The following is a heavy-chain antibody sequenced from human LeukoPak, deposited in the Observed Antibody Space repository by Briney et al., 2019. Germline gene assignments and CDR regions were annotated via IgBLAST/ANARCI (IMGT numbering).Heavy chain of an antibody. Sequence: SETLSLTCAISGYSISSGYNWGWIRQPPGKGLEWIGSIYHSGSTYYNPSLKSRVTISVDTSKNQFSLKLSSVTAADTAVHYCARHGSTIFGVVPYYYYMDVWGKGTTVTVSS. V-gene: IGHV4-38-2*01. CDR3: ARHGSTIFGVVPYYYYMDV. CDR2: IYHSGST. D-gene: IGHD3-3*01. CDR1: GYSISSGYN. J-gene: IGHJ6*03.